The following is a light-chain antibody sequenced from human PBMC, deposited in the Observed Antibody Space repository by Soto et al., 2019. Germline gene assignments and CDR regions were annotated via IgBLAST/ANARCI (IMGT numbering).Light chain of an antibody. Sequence: QSVRTQPPSASGTPGQRVTISCSGSSSNIGSNTVNWYQQLPGTAPKLLIYSNNQRPSGVPDRFSGSKSGTSASLAISGLQSEDEADYYCAAWDDSLNAFYVFGTGTKVTVL. CDR3: AAWDDSLNAFYV. J-gene: IGLJ1*01. V-gene: IGLV1-44*01. CDR2: SNN. CDR1: SSNIGSNT.